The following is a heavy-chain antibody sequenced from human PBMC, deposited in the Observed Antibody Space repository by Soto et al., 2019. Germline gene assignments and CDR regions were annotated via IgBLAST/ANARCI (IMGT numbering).Heavy chain of an antibody. J-gene: IGHJ4*02. CDR1: GGSFSGYY. Sequence: SETLSLTCAVYGGSFSGYYWSWIRQPPGKGLEWIGEINHSGSTNYNPSLKSRVTISVDTSKNQFSLKLSSVTAADTAVYYCARFSPYSGSFLAYWGQGTLVTVSS. V-gene: IGHV4-34*01. CDR3: ARFSPYSGSFLAY. CDR2: INHSGST. D-gene: IGHD1-26*01.